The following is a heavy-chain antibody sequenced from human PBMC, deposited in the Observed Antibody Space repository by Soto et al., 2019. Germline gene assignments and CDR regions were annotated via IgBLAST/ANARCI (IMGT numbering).Heavy chain of an antibody. J-gene: IGHJ4*02. CDR1: GFTFSNAW. D-gene: IGHD3-10*01. CDR3: ATDRFASPVDS. Sequence: VQLVESGGGLVEPGGSLRLSCAASGFTFSNAWMIWVRQAPGKGLEWLGRIRSKTSGGAADYSAPVEGRFTISRDDSKNTLYLQMNSLKTEDTAIYYCATDRFASPVDSWGQGTLVTVSS. V-gene: IGHV3-15*01. CDR2: IRSKTSGGAA.